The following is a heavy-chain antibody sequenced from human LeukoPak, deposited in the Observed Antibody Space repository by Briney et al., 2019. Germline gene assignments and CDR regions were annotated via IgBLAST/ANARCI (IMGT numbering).Heavy chain of an antibody. CDR1: GFTFSSYA. J-gene: IGHJ4*02. CDR2: ISGSGGST. CDR3: AKEAIYCSGGSCYSSGLDY. V-gene: IGHV3-23*01. Sequence: PGGSLRLSCAASGFTFSSYAMSWVRQAPGKGLEWVSAISGSGGSTYYADSVKGRFTISRDNSKNTLYLQMNSLRAEDTAVYYCAKEAIYCSGGSCYSSGLDYWGQGTLVTVSS. D-gene: IGHD2-15*01.